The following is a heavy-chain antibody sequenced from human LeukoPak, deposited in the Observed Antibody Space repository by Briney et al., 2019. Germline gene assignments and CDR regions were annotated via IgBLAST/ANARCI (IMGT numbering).Heavy chain of an antibody. CDR2: INQIGIEK. D-gene: IGHD3-10*01. Sequence: GGSLRLSCAASGFTFNKYWMTWVRQAPGKGLEWVANINQIGIEKYYADSVKGRFTISRDNAKNTMYLQMKSLRADDTAVYCCGRDKEEMVRAPYGFGIWGQGTTVTVSS. V-gene: IGHV3-7*01. J-gene: IGHJ3*02. CDR1: GFTFNKYW. CDR3: GRDKEEMVRAPYGFGI.